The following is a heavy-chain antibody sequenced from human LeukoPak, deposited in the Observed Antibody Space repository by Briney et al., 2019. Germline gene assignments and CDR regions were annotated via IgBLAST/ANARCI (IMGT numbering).Heavy chain of an antibody. D-gene: IGHD1-26*01. V-gene: IGHV4-34*01. J-gene: IGHJ1*01. CDR1: GGSFSGYY. CDR3: ARPLRQGSYRFQH. CDR2: INHSGST. Sequence: SETLSLTCAVYGGSFSGYYWSWIRQPPGKGLEWIGEINHSGSTNYNPSLKSRVTISVDTSKNQFSLKLSSVTAADTAVYYCARPLRQGSYRFQHWGQGTLVTVSS.